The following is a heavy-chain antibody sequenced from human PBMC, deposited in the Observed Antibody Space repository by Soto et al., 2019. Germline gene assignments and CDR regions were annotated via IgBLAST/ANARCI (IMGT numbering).Heavy chain of an antibody. CDR2: IIPIFGTA. CDR1: GGTFSSYA. J-gene: IGHJ4*02. D-gene: IGHD3-22*01. V-gene: IGHV1-69*06. Sequence: SVKVSCKASGGTFSSYAISWVRQAPGQGLEWMGGIIPIFGTANYAQKFQGRVTITADKSTSTAYMELSSLRSEDTAVYYCARRKSYYDSSGYYFDYWGQGTLVTVSS. CDR3: ARRKSYYDSSGYYFDY.